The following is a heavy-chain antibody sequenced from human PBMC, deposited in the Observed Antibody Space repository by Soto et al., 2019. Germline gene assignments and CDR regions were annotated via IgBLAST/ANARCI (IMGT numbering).Heavy chain of an antibody. D-gene: IGHD2-15*01. J-gene: IGHJ6*02. Sequence: GGSLRLSCEVSGFTFSTHGMHWVRQAPGKGLEWVADTSYDGTNKYYARSGQGRFTISRENSMKTLYLQMNSLRTEDTAVYYCAKDLSGARWYYDALDVWGQGTTVTVSS. CDR2: TSYDGTNK. CDR3: AKDLSGARWYYDALDV. CDR1: GFTFSTHG. V-gene: IGHV3-30*18.